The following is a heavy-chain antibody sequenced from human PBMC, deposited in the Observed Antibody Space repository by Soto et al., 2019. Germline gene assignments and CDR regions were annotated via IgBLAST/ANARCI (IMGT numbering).Heavy chain of an antibody. CDR1: GFTFSSYA. CDR3: AKDLGVVVAAYNWFDP. D-gene: IGHD2-15*01. CDR2: ISGSGGST. V-gene: IGHV3-23*01. Sequence: EVPLLESGGGLVQPGGSLRLSCAASGFTFSSYAMSWVRQAPGKGLEWVSAISGSGGSTYYADSVKGRFTISRDNSKNTLYLQMNSLRAEDTAVYYCAKDLGVVVAAYNWFDPWGQGTLVTVSS. J-gene: IGHJ5*02.